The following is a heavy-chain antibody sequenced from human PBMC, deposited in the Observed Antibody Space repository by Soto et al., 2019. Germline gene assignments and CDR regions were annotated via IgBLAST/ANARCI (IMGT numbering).Heavy chain of an antibody. CDR3: AREGNLGRWIPPLDS. CDR2: IHYNGNT. CDR1: GDSISSYS. Sequence: QVQLQVSGPGLVKPSETLSLTCTVSGDSISSYSWSWIRQPPGKGLEWIGNIHYNGNTKYSPYLKSRVTRSVDTSKNHFSMKLISVTTADTAVYFCAREGNLGRWIPPLDSWGQGTLVTVSS. V-gene: IGHV4-59*01. J-gene: IGHJ4*02. D-gene: IGHD2-2*03.